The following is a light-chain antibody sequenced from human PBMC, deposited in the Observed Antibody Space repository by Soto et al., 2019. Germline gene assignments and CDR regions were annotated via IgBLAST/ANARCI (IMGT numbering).Light chain of an antibody. CDR1: QSIVSW. V-gene: IGKV1-5*01. CDR3: QRYDSYSRT. J-gene: IGKJ1*01. Sequence: DIQITQSPSTLSASVGDRVTITCRASQSIVSWSAWYQQKPGKAPKLLIYDASNLQSGVPSRFSGSGYGTEFTLTICSLQPDDFATYYCQRYDSYSRTFGQGTKV. CDR2: DAS.